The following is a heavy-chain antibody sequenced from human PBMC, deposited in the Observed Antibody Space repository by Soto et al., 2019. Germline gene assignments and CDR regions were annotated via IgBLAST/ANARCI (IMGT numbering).Heavy chain of an antibody. CDR3: ATPRRITMIVEGGWYAFDI. V-gene: IGHV1-69*06. J-gene: IGHJ3*02. D-gene: IGHD3-22*01. Sequence: SVKVSCKASGGTFSSYAISWVRQAPGQGLEWMGGIIPIFGTANYAQKFQGRVTITADKSTSTAYMELSSLRSEDTAVYYCATPRRITMIVEGGWYAFDIWGQGTMVTVSS. CDR1: GGTFSSYA. CDR2: IIPIFGTA.